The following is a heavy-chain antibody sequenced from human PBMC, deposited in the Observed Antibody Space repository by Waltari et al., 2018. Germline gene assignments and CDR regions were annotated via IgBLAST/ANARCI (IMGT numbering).Heavy chain of an antibody. V-gene: IGHV3-30-3*01. Sequence: QVQLVESGGGVVQPGRSLRLSCAASGFAVRSYGRDWVRQAPGKGLEWVAVISYDGNYKYYTDSVKGRFTVSRDNSKNTLYLQINSLMPEDTAIYYCARVAVPYCGVDCYYTYWGQGTLVTVSS. CDR1: GFAVRSYG. D-gene: IGHD2-21*01. CDR2: ISYDGNYK. CDR3: ARVAVPYCGVDCYYTY. J-gene: IGHJ4*02.